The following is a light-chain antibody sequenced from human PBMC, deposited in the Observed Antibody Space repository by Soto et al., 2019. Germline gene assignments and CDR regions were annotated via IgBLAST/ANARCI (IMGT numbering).Light chain of an antibody. CDR3: QQYGSSSFT. Sequence: EIVLTQSPATLSLSPGEGATLSCRAGHSVASTYLAWYQQKPGLAPRLIIYGASNRASGTPDRFSGGGSGTDFTLTISRLEPEDFAVYYCQQYGSSSFTFGQGTKLEIK. J-gene: IGKJ2*01. V-gene: IGKV3-20*01. CDR1: HSVASTY. CDR2: GAS.